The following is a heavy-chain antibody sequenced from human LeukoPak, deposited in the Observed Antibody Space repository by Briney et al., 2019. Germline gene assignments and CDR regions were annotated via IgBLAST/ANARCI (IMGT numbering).Heavy chain of an antibody. CDR1: GGSISSSSYD. J-gene: IGHJ4*02. Sequence: SETLSLTCTGSGGSISSSSYDWGWIRQPPGKGLEWIGRSYYSGSTYDNPSRKSRITRSVHTSKNQFSLKLSSVTAADTAVYYCARGGGSYPIDYWGQGTLVTVSS. CDR3: ARGGGSYPIDY. CDR2: SYYSGST. V-gene: IGHV4-39*01. D-gene: IGHD1-26*01.